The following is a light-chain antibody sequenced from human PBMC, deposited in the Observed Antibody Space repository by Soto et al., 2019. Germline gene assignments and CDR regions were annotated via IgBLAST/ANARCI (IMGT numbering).Light chain of an antibody. Sequence: EIVLTQSPATLSLSPGDRATLSCGASQSVSSRYLAWYQQKPGLAPRLLIYDASTSATGIPDRFSGSGSGTYFTLTISRVEPEDFAIYYCQLYRNFPANALGQGTKLEIK. V-gene: IGKV3D-20*01. CDR1: QSVSSRY. CDR2: DAS. J-gene: IGKJ2*01. CDR3: QLYRNFPANA.